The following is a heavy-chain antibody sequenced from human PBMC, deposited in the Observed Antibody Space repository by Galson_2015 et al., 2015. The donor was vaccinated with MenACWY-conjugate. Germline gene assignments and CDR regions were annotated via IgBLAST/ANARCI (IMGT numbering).Heavy chain of an antibody. CDR1: GFTFSNYW. CDR2: INGDGRST. J-gene: IGHJ5*02. Sequence: SLRLSCAASGFTFSNYWMHWVRQAPGKGLVWVSRINGDGRSTSYGDSVRGRFTTSRDNAKNTLFLQMNSLRVEDTAVYYCARAYCTGPVCAGSFAPWGKETLSPSPQ. D-gene: IGHD2-8*02. V-gene: IGHV3-74*01. CDR3: ARAYCTGPVCAGSFAP.